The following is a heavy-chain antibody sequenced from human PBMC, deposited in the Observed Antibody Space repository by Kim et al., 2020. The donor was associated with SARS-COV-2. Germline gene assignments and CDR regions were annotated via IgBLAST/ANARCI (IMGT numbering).Heavy chain of an antibody. CDR2: SGST. J-gene: IGHJ4*02. CDR3: ARFSGGIY. Sequence: SGSTYYNPSLKSRVTISVDTSKNQFSLKLSSVTAADTAVYYCARFSGGIYWGQGTLVTVSS. V-gene: IGHV4-39*01. D-gene: IGHD2-15*01.